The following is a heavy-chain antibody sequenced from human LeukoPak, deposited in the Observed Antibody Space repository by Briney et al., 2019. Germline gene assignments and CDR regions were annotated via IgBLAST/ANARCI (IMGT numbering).Heavy chain of an antibody. Sequence: GRSLRLSCAASGFTFSSYGMHWVRQAPGKGLEWVAVIPYDGSNKYYADSVKGRFTISRDNSKNTLYLQMNSLRAEDTAVYYCAKDYYGSGSYPYYFDYWGQGTLVTVSS. V-gene: IGHV3-30*18. CDR3: AKDYYGSGSYPYYFDY. D-gene: IGHD3-10*01. J-gene: IGHJ4*02. CDR1: GFTFSSYG. CDR2: IPYDGSNK.